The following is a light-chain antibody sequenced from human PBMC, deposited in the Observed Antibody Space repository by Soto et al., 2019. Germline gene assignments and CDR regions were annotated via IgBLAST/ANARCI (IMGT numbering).Light chain of an antibody. CDR1: QSVSSSY. CDR3: QQYCSSPPYT. V-gene: IGKV3-20*01. Sequence: EIVLTQSPGTLSLSPGERATLSCRASQSVSSSYLAWYQQKPGQAPRLLIYGASSRATGIPDRFSGSGSGTDFTITISRLELEDFAVYYCQQYCSSPPYTFGQGTKLEIK. J-gene: IGKJ2*01. CDR2: GAS.